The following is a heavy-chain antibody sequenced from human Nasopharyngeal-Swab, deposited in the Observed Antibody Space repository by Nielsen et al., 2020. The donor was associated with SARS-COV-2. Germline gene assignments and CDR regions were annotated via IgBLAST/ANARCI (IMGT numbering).Heavy chain of an antibody. Sequence: VRQMPGKGLEWMGRIDPSDSYTNYSPSFQGHVTISADKSISTAYLRWSSLKASDTAMYYCARRFHSSSWYTDYGYWGQGTLVTVSS. D-gene: IGHD6-13*01. J-gene: IGHJ4*02. CDR3: ARRFHSSSWYTDYGY. V-gene: IGHV5-10-1*01. CDR2: IDPSDSYT.